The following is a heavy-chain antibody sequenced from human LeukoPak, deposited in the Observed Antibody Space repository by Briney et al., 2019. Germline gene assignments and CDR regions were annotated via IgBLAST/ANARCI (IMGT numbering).Heavy chain of an antibody. CDR3: ARDPIYCTNGVCYTHAEYFQH. V-gene: IGHV1-69*13. D-gene: IGHD2-8*01. Sequence: SVKVSCKASGYTFTSYYMHWVRQAPGQGLEWMGGFIPIFGTANYAQKFQGRVTITADESTSTAYMELSSLRSEDTAVYYCARDPIYCTNGVCYTHAEYFQHWGQGTLVTVSS. CDR1: GYTFTSYY. CDR2: FIPIFGTA. J-gene: IGHJ1*01.